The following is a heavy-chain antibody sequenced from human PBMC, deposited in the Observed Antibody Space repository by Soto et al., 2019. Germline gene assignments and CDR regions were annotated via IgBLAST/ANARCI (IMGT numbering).Heavy chain of an antibody. CDR3: VRGSESKRDFDY. V-gene: IGHV3-72*01. CDR2: TRNRANSYTT. Sequence: EVQLVESGGGLVQPGGSLRLSCAASGFSFSDHYMDWVRQAPGKGLEWVGRTRNRANSYTTEYAASVTGRFTISRDDSKKSLYLQMNSLRTEDTAVYYCVRGSESKRDFDYWCQGTLVTVSS. CDR1: GFSFSDHY. J-gene: IGHJ4*02.